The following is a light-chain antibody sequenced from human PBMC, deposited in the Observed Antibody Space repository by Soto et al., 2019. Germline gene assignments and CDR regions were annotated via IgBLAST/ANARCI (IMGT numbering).Light chain of an antibody. CDR2: AAS. CDR3: QQSYSTPRT. Sequence: DIQMTQSPSSLSASVGDRVTITCRASQTIRTYLNWYQQKPGKAPKLLIYAASSLESGVPSRFSGSGSGTEFIFTISSLQPEDFATYYCQQSYSTPRTFGQGTMVEIK. CDR1: QTIRTY. J-gene: IGKJ1*01. V-gene: IGKV1-39*01.